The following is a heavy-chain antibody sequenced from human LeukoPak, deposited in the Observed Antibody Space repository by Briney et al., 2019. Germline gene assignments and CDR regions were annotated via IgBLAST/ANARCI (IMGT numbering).Heavy chain of an antibody. V-gene: IGHV1-8*03. CDR3: ARVSRAVESSGLDFDI. D-gene: IGHD4-23*01. CDR2: MNPNSGNT. CDR1: GYTFTSYD. Sequence: ASVKVSCKASGYTFTSYDINWVRQATGQGLEWMGWMNPNSGNTGYAQKFQGRVTITRNTSISTAYMELSSLRSEDTAVYYCARVSRAVESSGLDFDIWGQGTMVTVSS. J-gene: IGHJ3*02.